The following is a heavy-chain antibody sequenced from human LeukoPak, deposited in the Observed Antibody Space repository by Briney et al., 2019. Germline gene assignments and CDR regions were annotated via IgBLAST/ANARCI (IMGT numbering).Heavy chain of an antibody. J-gene: IGHJ3*02. V-gene: IGHV3-9*01. Sequence: PGGSLRLSCAASGFTFDDYAMHWVRQAPGKGLEWVSGINWNSGSIGYADSVKGRFTISRDNAKNSLYLQMNSLRAEDTALYYCAKDLSFGREHYYDSSGYYGLGAFDIWGQGAMVTVSS. CDR2: INWNSGSI. D-gene: IGHD3-22*01. CDR3: AKDLSFGREHYYDSSGYYGLGAFDI. CDR1: GFTFDDYA.